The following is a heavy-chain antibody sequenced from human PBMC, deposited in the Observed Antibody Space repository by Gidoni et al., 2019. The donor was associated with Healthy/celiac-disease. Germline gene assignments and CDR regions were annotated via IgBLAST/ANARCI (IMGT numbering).Heavy chain of an antibody. D-gene: IGHD6-19*01. CDR3: ARERSSGWSSQDFDY. CDR2: ISYDGSNK. J-gene: IGHJ4*02. V-gene: IGHV3-30-3*01. CDR1: GFPFSSYA. Sequence: QVQLVESGGGVVQPGRSLRLSCAASGFPFSSYAMHWVRQAPGKGLEWVAVISYDGSNKYYADSVKGRFTISRDNSKNTLYLQMNSLRAEDTAVYYCARERSSGWSSQDFDYWGQGTLVTVSS.